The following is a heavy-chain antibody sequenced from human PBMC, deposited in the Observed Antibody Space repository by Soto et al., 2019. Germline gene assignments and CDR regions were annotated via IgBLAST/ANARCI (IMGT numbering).Heavy chain of an antibody. V-gene: IGHV1-69*13. CDR1: GGTFSSYA. D-gene: IGHD3-22*01. J-gene: IGHJ4*02. Sequence: SVKVSCKASGGTFSSYAISWVRQAPGQGLEWMGGIIPIFGTANYAQKFQGRVTITADESTSTAYMELSSLRSEDTAVYYCASSDSSGYYLDYWGQGTLVTVSS. CDR3: ASSDSSGYYLDY. CDR2: IIPIFGTA.